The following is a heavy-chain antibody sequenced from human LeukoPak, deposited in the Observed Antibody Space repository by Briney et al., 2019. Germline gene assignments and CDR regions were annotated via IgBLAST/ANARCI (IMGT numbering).Heavy chain of an antibody. CDR2: INHSGST. CDR3: ARARSGYSYGHGGRIYFDY. CDR1: GGSFSGYY. J-gene: IGHJ4*02. Sequence: PSETLSLTCAVYGGSFSGYYWSWIRQPPGKGLEWIGEINHSGSTNYNPSLKSRVTISVDTSKNQFSLKLSSVTAADTAVYYCARARSGYSYGHGGRIYFDYWGQGTLVTVSS. D-gene: IGHD5-18*01. V-gene: IGHV4-34*01.